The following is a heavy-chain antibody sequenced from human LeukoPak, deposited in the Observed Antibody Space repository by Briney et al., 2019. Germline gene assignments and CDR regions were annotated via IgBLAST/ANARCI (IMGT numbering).Heavy chain of an antibody. CDR3: ARDQSSSSFEGDY. V-gene: IGHV1-2*02. J-gene: IGHJ4*02. D-gene: IGHD6-13*01. CDR1: GYTFTGYY. Sequence: ASVKVSCKASGYTFTGYYMHWVRQAPGQGLEWMGWINPNSGGTNYAQKFQGRVTMTRDTSISTAYMELSRLRSDDTAVYYCARDQSSSSFEGDYWGQGTLVTVSS. CDR2: INPNSGGT.